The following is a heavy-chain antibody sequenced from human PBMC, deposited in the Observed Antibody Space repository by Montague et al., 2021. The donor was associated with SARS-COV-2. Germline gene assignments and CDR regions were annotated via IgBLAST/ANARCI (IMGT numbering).Heavy chain of an antibody. CDR3: ARAYCGGDCYFYWYFDL. CDR1: GDSVSSNIAT. D-gene: IGHD2-21*02. J-gene: IGHJ2*01. Sequence: CAISGDSVSSNIATWNWIRQSPSRGLEWPGRTYYRSKWYNDYAVSVKGRVIINPDTSNNRISLQLNSVTPEDTAVYYCARAYCGGDCYFYWYFDLWGRGTLVTVSS. CDR2: TYYRSKWYN. V-gene: IGHV6-1*01.